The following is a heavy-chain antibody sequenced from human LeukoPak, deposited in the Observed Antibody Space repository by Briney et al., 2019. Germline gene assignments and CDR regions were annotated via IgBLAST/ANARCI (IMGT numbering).Heavy chain of an antibody. J-gene: IGHJ6*03. CDR1: GLTFNKYW. D-gene: IGHD1-1*01. Sequence: GGSLRLSCEASGLTFNKYWMTWVRQAPGKGLEWISSITSSSSYTFYADSVKGRFTISRDNAKNSLYLQMNSLRVEDTAVYYCARDPYNGAYSEGYYYYFMDVWGKGTTVTVSS. CDR2: ITSSSSYT. CDR3: ARDPYNGAYSEGYYYYFMDV. V-gene: IGHV3-21*01.